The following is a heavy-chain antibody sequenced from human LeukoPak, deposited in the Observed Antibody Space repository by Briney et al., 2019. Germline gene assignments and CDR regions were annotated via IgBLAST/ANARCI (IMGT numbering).Heavy chain of an antibody. J-gene: IGHJ4*02. CDR2: IYYSGNT. CDR3: ARQTGSGLFILP. V-gene: IGHV4-39*01. CDR1: GVSISSSNSY. D-gene: IGHD3/OR15-3a*01. Sequence: PSETLSLTCTVSGVSISSSNSYWGWIRQPPEKGLEWIGSIYYSGNTYYNASLKSQVSISIDTSKNQFSLRLTSVTAADTAVYYCARQTGSGLFILPGGQGTLVTVSS.